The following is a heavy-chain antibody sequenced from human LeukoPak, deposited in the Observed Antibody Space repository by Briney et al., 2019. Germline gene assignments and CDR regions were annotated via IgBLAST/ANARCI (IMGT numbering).Heavy chain of an antibody. Sequence: GASVRVSCKASGYTFTSYGISWVRQAPGQGLEWMGWISAYNGNTNYAQKLQGRVTMTTDTSTSTAYMELRSLRSDDTAVYYCARETLTLYSGSHPPAFDIWGQGTMVTVSS. D-gene: IGHD1-26*01. CDR1: GYTFTSYG. V-gene: IGHV1-18*01. CDR2: ISAYNGNT. CDR3: ARETLTLYSGSHPPAFDI. J-gene: IGHJ3*02.